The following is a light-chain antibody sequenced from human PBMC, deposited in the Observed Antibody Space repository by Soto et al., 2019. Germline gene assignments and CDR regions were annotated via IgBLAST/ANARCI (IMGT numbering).Light chain of an antibody. Sequence: DIEMTQSPATLSVSPGERATISCRASQSVGSNLAWYQQNPGQASRLLIYGASTRDTGIPARFSGSGSGTEFTLNISSLQSEDFAVYYCQQYNNWTPITFGLGTRLEIK. CDR3: QQYNNWTPIT. CDR1: QSVGSN. V-gene: IGKV3-15*01. J-gene: IGKJ5*01. CDR2: GAS.